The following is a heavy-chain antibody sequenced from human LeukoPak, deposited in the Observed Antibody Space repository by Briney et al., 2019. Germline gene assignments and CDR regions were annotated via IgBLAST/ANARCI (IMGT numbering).Heavy chain of an antibody. V-gene: IGHV4-39*01. CDR3: ARLPSIAARINGGYFDY. Sequence: PSETLSLTCTVSGGSISSSTYYWGWIRQPPGMGLEWIGSISYSGTTYYNPSLKSRVTISVDTSKNQFFLKLSSVTAADTAVYYCARLPSIAARINGGYFDYWGQGTLVTVSS. CDR1: GGSISSSTYY. J-gene: IGHJ4*02. D-gene: IGHD6-6*01. CDR2: ISYSGTT.